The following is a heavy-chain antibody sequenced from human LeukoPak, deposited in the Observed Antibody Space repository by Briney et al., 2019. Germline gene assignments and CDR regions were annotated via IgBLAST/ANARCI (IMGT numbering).Heavy chain of an antibody. CDR2: ISPSGGST. J-gene: IGHJ4*02. CDR3: ARVKPSGSYYKGV. Sequence: GASVKVSCKSFGYTFTSNYMHWVRQAPGQGPEWMGVISPSGGSTTYAQKFQGRVTLTRDTSISTAYMELGRLRSDDTAVYYCARVKPSGSYYKGVWGQGTLVTVSS. CDR1: GYTFTSNY. D-gene: IGHD3-10*01. V-gene: IGHV1-46*01.